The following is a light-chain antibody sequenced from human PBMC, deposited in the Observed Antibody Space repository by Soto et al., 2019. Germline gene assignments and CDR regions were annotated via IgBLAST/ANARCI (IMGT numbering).Light chain of an antibody. J-gene: IGLJ2*01. Sequence: QSALTQPRSVSGSPGQSVTISCTGTSSDVGGYNHVSWYQHHPGNAPELLIYEVSRRPSGVPDRFSDSKSGNTASLTISGLQPEDETDYYCCSYVGSYSVVFGGGTKLTVL. CDR2: EVS. CDR3: CSYVGSYSVV. CDR1: SSDVGGYNH. V-gene: IGLV2-11*01.